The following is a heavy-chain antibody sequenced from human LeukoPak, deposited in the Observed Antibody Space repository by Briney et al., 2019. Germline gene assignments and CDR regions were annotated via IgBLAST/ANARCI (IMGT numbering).Heavy chain of an antibody. Sequence: GGSLRLSCAASGFTFSSYGMHWVRQAPGKGLEGVALIWYDGNNKYYADSVKGRFTVSRDNSKNTLYLQLNSLRAEDTAVYYCARQHCSGGDCYFFDWGQGTLVTVSS. J-gene: IGHJ4*02. V-gene: IGHV3-33*01. CDR1: GFTFSSYG. CDR3: ARQHCSGGDCYFFD. D-gene: IGHD2-15*01. CDR2: IWYDGNNK.